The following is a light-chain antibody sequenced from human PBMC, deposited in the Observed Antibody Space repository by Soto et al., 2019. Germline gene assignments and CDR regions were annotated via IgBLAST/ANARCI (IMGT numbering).Light chain of an antibody. V-gene: IGKV1-39*01. CDR2: ASS. CDR1: QGITNS. J-gene: IGKJ5*01. Sequence: DIQMTQAPSSLSASLGYRVTITCRASQGITNSLNWYQQKSGKAPSLLIYASSTLQTGVTSRFSGSGSGTDFTLSIRNLQPEDFETYYCQQSYRTITFGQGTRLEIK. CDR3: QQSYRTIT.